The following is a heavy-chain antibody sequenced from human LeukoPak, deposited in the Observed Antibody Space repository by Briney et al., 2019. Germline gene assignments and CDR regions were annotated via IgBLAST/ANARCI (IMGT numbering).Heavy chain of an antibody. CDR3: ARDRWFGPFDP. J-gene: IGHJ5*02. CDR2: IYYSGST. V-gene: IGHV4-59*01. CDR1: GGSLNENY. D-gene: IGHD3-10*01. Sequence: SETLSLTCTVSGGSLNENYWSWIRQPPGKGLEWIGYIYYSGSTNYNPSLKSRVTISVDTSKNRFSLKLSSVTAADTAVYYCARDRWFGPFDPWGQGTLVTVSS.